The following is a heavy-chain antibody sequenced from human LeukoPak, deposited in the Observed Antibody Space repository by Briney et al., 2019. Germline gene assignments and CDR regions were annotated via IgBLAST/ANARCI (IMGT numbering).Heavy chain of an antibody. V-gene: IGHV4-30-2*01. CDR1: GGSISSGGYS. Sequence: PSETLSLTCAVSGGSISSGGYSWSWIRQPPGKGLEWIGYIYHSGSTNYNPSLKSRVTISVDTSKNQFSLKLSSVTAADTAVYYCARGPRIQLWLHSYYFDYWGQGTLVTVSS. D-gene: IGHD5-18*01. CDR2: IYHSGST. J-gene: IGHJ4*02. CDR3: ARGPRIQLWLHSYYFDY.